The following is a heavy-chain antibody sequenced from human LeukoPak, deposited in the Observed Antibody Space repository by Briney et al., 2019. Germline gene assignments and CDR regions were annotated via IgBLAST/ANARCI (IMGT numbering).Heavy chain of an antibody. CDR1: GYIFTSYY. CDR3: ARGGAHIRLMVFAENWFDP. D-gene: IGHD2-8*01. Sequence: ASVKVSRKASGYIFTSYYLHWVRQAPGQGVEWMGLINPSGGSTSYAQKFQGRITMSRDMSTSIVYMELSSLRSEDTAVYYCARGGAHIRLMVFAENWFDPWGQGTLVTVSS. CDR2: INPSGGST. J-gene: IGHJ5*02. V-gene: IGHV1-46*01.